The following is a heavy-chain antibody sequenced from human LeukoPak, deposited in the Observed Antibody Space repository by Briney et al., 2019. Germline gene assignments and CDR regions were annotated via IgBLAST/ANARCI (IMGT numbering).Heavy chain of an antibody. CDR1: GFTFDDYG. CDR3: ARAGMSGYDRGYYYYYYYMDV. V-gene: IGHV3-20*04. J-gene: IGHJ6*03. CDR2: INWNGGST. D-gene: IGHD5-12*01. Sequence: GGSLRLSCAASGFTFDDYGMSWVRQAPGKGLEWVSGINWNGGSTGYADSVKGRFTISRDNAKNSLYLQMNSLRAEDTALYYCARAGMSGYDRGYYYYYYYMDVWGKGTTVTISS.